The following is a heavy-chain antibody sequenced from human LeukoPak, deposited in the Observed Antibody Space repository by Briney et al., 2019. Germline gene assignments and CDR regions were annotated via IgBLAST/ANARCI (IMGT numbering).Heavy chain of an antibody. Sequence: PGRSLRLSCAASGFTFSSYAMHWVRQAPGKGLEWVAVISYDGSNKYHADSVKGRFTISRDNSKNTLYLQMNSLRAEDTAVYYCARDREVDIVATTFDYWGQGTLVTVSS. D-gene: IGHD5-12*01. CDR1: GFTFSSYA. J-gene: IGHJ4*02. CDR2: ISYDGSNK. V-gene: IGHV3-30-3*01. CDR3: ARDREVDIVATTFDY.